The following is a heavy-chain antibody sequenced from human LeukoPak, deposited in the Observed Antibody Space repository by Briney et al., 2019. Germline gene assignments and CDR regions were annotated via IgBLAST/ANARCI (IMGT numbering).Heavy chain of an antibody. CDR3: ARLDYDFSSGNHDY. Sequence: SETLSLTCTVSGGSISSTNYYWGWIRQPPGKGLEWIGSIYYSGSTFYNPSLQSRVTISVDTSKNQFSLRLSSVSAADTAVYYCARLDYDFSSGNHDYWGQGTLVTVSS. J-gene: IGHJ4*02. CDR1: GGSISSTNYY. V-gene: IGHV4-39*01. D-gene: IGHD3-3*01. CDR2: IYYSGST.